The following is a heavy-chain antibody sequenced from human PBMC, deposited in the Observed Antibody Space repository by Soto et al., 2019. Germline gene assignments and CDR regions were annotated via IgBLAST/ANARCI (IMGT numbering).Heavy chain of an antibody. Sequence: PGGSLRLSCAASGFTFSSYWMSWVRQAPGKGLEWVANIKQDGSEKYYVDSVKGRFTISRDNAKNSLYLQMNSLRAEDTAVYYCASQRFLEWSPVAFDIWGRGTMVTVSS. CDR1: GFTFSSYW. V-gene: IGHV3-7*01. D-gene: IGHD3-3*01. CDR2: IKQDGSEK. CDR3: ASQRFLEWSPVAFDI. J-gene: IGHJ3*02.